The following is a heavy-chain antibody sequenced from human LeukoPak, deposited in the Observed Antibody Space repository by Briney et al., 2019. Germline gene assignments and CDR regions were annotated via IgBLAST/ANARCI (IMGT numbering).Heavy chain of an antibody. Sequence: GGSLRLSCAASGFTVSSNYMSWVRQAPGKGLEWVSVIYSGGSTYYADSVKGRFTISRDNSENTLYLQMNSLRAEDTAVYYCARGGGPPTTYFDYWGQGTLVTVSS. CDR3: ARGGGPPTTYFDY. V-gene: IGHV3-53*01. J-gene: IGHJ4*02. D-gene: IGHD2/OR15-2a*01. CDR1: GFTVSSNY. CDR2: IYSGGST.